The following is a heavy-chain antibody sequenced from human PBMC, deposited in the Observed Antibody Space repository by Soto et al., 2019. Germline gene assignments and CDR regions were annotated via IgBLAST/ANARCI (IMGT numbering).Heavy chain of an antibody. V-gene: IGHV1-18*01. CDR1: GYTFTSYG. J-gene: IGHJ5*02. CDR2: ISAYNGNT. CDR3: ARAPADIVVVAWFDP. Sequence: QVQLVQSGAEVKKPGASVKVSCKASGYTFTSYGISWVRQAPGQGLEWMGWISAYNGNTNYAQKLQGRVTMTTDTSTSTAYMELRSLRSDDTAVYYRARAPADIVVVAWFDPWGQGTLVTVSS. D-gene: IGHD2-15*01.